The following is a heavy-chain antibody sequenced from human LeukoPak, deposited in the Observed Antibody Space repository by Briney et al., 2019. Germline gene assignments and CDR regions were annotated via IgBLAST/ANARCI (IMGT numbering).Heavy chain of an antibody. CDR3: ARDLVGASGSYPAGWFDP. CDR1: GYTLTGYY. V-gene: IGHV1-2*02. CDR2: INPNSGGT. J-gene: IGHJ5*02. Sequence: ASVKVSCKASGYTLTGYYMHWVRQAPGQGLEWMGWINPNSGGTNYAQKFQGRVTMTRDTSISTAYMELSRLRSDDTAVYYCARDLVGASGSYPAGWFDPWGQGTLVTVSS. D-gene: IGHD1-26*01.